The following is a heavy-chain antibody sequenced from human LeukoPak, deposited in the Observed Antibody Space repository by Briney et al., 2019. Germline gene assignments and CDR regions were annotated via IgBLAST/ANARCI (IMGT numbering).Heavy chain of an antibody. D-gene: IGHD2-2*01. V-gene: IGHV3-7*01. CDR3: ARDRVVVLPAAIGYFDY. CDR2: LKQDGSEK. Sequence: GGSLRLSCAASGFTFSSYWMSWVRQAPGKGLEWVANLKQDGSEKYYVDSVKGRFTISRDNAKNSLYLQMNSLRAEDTAVYYCARDRVVVLPAAIGYFDYWGQGTLVTVSS. J-gene: IGHJ4*02. CDR1: GFTFSSYW.